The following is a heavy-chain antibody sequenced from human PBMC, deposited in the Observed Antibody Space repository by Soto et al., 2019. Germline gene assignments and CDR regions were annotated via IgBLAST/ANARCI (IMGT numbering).Heavy chain of an antibody. J-gene: IGHJ6*02. CDR1: GGSISSSSYY. CDR2: IYYSGST. CDR3: ARLSPSRGYYYYGMDV. Sequence: SETLSLTCTVSGGSISSSSYYWDWIRQPPGKGLEWIGNIYYSGSTYYNPSLKSRVTISVDTSKNQFSLKLSSVTAADTAVYYCARLSPSRGYYYYGMDVWGQGTTVT. V-gene: IGHV4-39*01.